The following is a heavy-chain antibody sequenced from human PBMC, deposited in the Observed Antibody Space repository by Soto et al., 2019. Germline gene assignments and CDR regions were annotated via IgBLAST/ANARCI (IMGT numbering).Heavy chain of an antibody. D-gene: IGHD5-12*01. CDR2: MNPNSGNT. J-gene: IGHJ4*02. V-gene: IGHV1-8*01. CDR3: ESGHGYDFAY. Sequence: QVQLVQSGAEVKKPGASLKVSCKASGYTFTSYDITWVRQATGQGLEWMGWMNPNSGNTGYAQKFQGRVTTTRNPSIGTAYMELSSLRPADTAVYYCESGHGYDFAYWGQGTLVTVSS. CDR1: GYTFTSYD.